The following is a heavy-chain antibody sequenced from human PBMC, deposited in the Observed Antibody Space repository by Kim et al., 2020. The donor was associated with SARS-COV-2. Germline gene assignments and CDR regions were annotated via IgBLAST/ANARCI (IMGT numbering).Heavy chain of an antibody. Sequence: GGSLRLSCAASGFTFSSYSMNWVRQAPGKGLEWVSYISSSSSTIYYADSVKGRFTISRDNAKNSLYLQMNSLRDEDTAVYYCASLRSGDSSGWATSGGYWGQGTLVTVSS. D-gene: IGHD6-19*01. CDR3: ASLRSGDSSGWATSGGY. V-gene: IGHV3-48*02. CDR2: ISSSSSTI. J-gene: IGHJ4*02. CDR1: GFTFSSYS.